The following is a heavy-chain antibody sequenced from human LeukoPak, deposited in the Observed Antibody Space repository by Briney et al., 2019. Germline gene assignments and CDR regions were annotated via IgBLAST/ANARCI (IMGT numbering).Heavy chain of an antibody. D-gene: IGHD5-24*01. Sequence: SETLSLTCTVSGGSISTYYWSWIRQPPGKGPEWIAYIDYRGSTTYNPSLRSRVTISVDTSRNQFSLKLSSVTAADTAVYYCARSRGGYSYDHAAFEIWGQGTMVTVSS. CDR2: IDYRGST. J-gene: IGHJ3*02. V-gene: IGHV4-59*01. CDR3: ARSRGGYSYDHAAFEI. CDR1: GGSISTYY.